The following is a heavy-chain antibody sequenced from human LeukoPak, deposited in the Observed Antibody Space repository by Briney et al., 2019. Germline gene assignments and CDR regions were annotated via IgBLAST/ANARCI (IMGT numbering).Heavy chain of an antibody. CDR2: VTNSGRTT. J-gene: IGHJ4*02. CDR1: RFTFSTYA. D-gene: IGHD2-15*01. Sequence: PGVSLRLSCTASRFTFSTYAMTWVPQAPGMGLVWGSSVTNSGRTTLYTDSVKGRFTIATYNSKNTVFLQMSSLRTEDTAIYYCVSRDPCSGGTCYGLQYWGQGTLVTVSS. V-gene: IGHV3-23*01. CDR3: VSRDPCSGGTCYGLQY.